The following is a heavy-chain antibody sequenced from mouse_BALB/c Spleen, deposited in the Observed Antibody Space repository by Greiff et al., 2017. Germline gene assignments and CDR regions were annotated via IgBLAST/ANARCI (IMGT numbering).Heavy chain of an antibody. J-gene: IGHJ1*01. V-gene: IGHV5-12-2*01. D-gene: IGHD2-10*02. Sequence: EVKLEESGGDLVQPGGSLKLSCAASGFTFSSYTMSWVRQTPEKRLEWVAYISNGGGSTYYPDTVKGRFTISRDNAKNTLYLQMSSLKSEDTAMYYCARSYGLWYFDVWGAGTTVTVSS. CDR1: GFTFSSYT. CDR2: ISNGGGST. CDR3: ARSYGLWYFDV.